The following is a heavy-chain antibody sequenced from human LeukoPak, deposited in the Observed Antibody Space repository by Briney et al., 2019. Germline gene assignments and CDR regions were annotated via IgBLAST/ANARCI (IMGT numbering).Heavy chain of an antibody. CDR2: ISYDGSNK. V-gene: IGHV3-30-3*01. Sequence: GGSLRLSCAASGFTFSSYAMHWVRQAPGKGLEWVAVISYDGSNKYYADSVKGRFTISRDNSKNTLYLQMNSLRAEDTAVYYCARGPSSSWFRPIDYWGQGTLVTVSS. D-gene: IGHD6-13*01. CDR1: GFTFSSYA. J-gene: IGHJ4*02. CDR3: ARGPSSSWFRPIDY.